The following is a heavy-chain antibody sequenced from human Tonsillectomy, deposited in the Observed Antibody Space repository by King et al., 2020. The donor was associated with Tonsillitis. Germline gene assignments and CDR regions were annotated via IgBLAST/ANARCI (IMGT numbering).Heavy chain of an antibody. Sequence: VQLVESGGGLVKPGGSLRLSCATSGFRFNNYDMNWVRQAPGKGLEWVSSLRSSSRYIYYADSVKGRFTVSRDNAKKSLFLQMTSLTAEETAVYYCARDKGADYYDSGRGAFDIWGQGTMVTVSS. V-gene: IGHV3-21*01. CDR3: ARDKGADYYDSGRGAFDI. J-gene: IGHJ3*02. CDR2: LRSSSRYI. D-gene: IGHD3-22*01. CDR1: GFRFNNYD.